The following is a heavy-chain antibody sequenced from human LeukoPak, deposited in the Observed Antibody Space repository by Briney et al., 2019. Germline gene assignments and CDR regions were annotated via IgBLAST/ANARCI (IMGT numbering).Heavy chain of an antibody. Sequence: GGSLRLSCAASGFTFSSYVMHWVRQAPGKGPEWVAVISYDGSNKYYADSVKGRFTISRDNSKNTMYLQMNSMRAEDTAVYYCAKDLRGNYYDRTYPYYMDVWGKGTTVTVSS. J-gene: IGHJ6*03. V-gene: IGHV3-30*18. CDR3: AKDLRGNYYDRTYPYYMDV. CDR2: ISYDGSNK. D-gene: IGHD3-22*01. CDR1: GFTFSSYV.